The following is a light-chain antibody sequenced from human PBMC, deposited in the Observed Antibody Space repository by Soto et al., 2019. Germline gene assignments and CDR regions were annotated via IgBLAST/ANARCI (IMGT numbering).Light chain of an antibody. J-gene: IGKJ1*01. CDR2: NAS. CDR1: KSVSNY. V-gene: IGKV3-11*01. Sequence: EIVLTQSPDTLSLSPGETAILSCRASKSVSNYLVCYQLKPGQPPRLLIYNASNRAIGIPVRFSGSGSGTDFTINIPNLAPEDLAVYYCQQRHIWPRTFGQGTRVE. CDR3: QQRHIWPRT.